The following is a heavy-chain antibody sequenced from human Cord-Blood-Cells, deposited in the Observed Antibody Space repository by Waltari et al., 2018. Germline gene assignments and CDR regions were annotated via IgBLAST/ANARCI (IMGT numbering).Heavy chain of an antibody. Sequence: QVQLQESGPGLVKPSQTLSPTCTFSGGPITSGGYYWSWIRKHPGKGLEWIGYIYYSGSTYYNPSLKSRVTISVDTSKNQFSLKLSSVTAADTAVYYCARDGRGGDWGNFDYWGQGTLVTVSS. J-gene: IGHJ4*02. CDR2: IYYSGST. D-gene: IGHD2-21*01. V-gene: IGHV4-31*03. CDR1: GGPITSGGYY. CDR3: ARDGRGGDWGNFDY.